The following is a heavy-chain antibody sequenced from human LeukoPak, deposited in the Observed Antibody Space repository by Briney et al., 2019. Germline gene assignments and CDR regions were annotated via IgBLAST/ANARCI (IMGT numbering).Heavy chain of an antibody. J-gene: IGHJ6*03. Sequence: SETLSLTCTVSGGSISSYYWSWIRQPPGKGLEWIGYIYHSGSTXXNPSLKSRVTISVDRSKNQFSLKLSSVTAADTAVYHCAREXXXXYMDVWGKGTTVTVSS. CDR3: AREXXXXYMDV. CDR1: GGSISSYY. V-gene: IGHV4-59*12. CDR2: IYHSGST.